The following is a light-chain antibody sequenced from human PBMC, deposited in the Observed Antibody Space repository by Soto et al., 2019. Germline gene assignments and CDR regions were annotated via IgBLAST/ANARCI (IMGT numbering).Light chain of an antibody. J-gene: IGKJ2*01. CDR2: DTS. V-gene: IGKV3-20*01. Sequence: EIVLTQSPGTLSLSPGERATLSCRASQTLGTKYLAWYQQKPGQAPSLLIYDTSNRATGVPDRFSCSGSGKDFTRTISRLEPEDFAVYCCHHYGTSPPNTFGHGTKLEIK. CDR3: HHYGTSPPNT. CDR1: QTLGTKY.